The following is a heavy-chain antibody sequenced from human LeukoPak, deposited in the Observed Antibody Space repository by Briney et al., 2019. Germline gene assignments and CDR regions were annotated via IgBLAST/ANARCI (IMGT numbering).Heavy chain of an antibody. J-gene: IGHJ4*02. V-gene: IGHV4-39*01. CDR3: ARYPTAMVSFDY. D-gene: IGHD5-18*01. Sequence: PSKTLSLTCAVYGGSFSGYYWGWIRQPPGKGLEWIGSIYYSGNTYYNPSLKSRVTISVDTSKNQFSLRLSFVTAADTAVYYCARYPTAMVSFDYWGQGTLVTVSS. CDR2: IYYSGNT. CDR1: GGSFSGYY.